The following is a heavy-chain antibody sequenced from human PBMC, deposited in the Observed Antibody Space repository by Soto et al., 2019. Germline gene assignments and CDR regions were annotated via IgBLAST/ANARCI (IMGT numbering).Heavy chain of an antibody. CDR2: IFHDGTA. CDR3: ARLVYDTRLNYMYFDF. V-gene: IGHV4-4*02. CDR1: GVYISSGNW. D-gene: IGHD3-10*01. Sequence: PSETQSLTCAVSGVYISSGNWWTWVRQSPQRGLEYIGEIFHDGTANYYPSFERRVAISVDTSKNQFSLKLTSVTAADTAIYFCARLVYDTRLNYMYFDFWGQGTLVTVS. J-gene: IGHJ4*02.